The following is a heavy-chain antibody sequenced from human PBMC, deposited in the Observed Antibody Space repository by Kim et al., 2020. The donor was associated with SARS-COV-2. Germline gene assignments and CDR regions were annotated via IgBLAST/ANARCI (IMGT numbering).Heavy chain of an antibody. CDR3: ARAPFDDYIWGSYRQHGM. CDR2: INHSGST. Sequence: SETLSLTCAVYGGSFSGYYWSWIRQPPGKGLEWIGEINHSGSTNYNPSIKSRVTISVDTSKNQFSLKLSSVTAADTAVYYCARAPFDDYIWGSYRQHGM. J-gene: IGHJ6*01. V-gene: IGHV4-34*01. CDR1: GGSFSGYY. D-gene: IGHD3-16*02.